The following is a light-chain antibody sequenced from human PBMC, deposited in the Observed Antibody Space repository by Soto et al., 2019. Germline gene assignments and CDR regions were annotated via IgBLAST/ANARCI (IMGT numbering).Light chain of an antibody. J-gene: IGLJ1*01. V-gene: IGLV1-40*01. CDR1: SSNIGAGYD. Sequence: QSALTQPPSVSGAPGQRVTISCTGSSSNIGAGYDVHWYQQLPGTAPKLLIYANSNRPSGVPDRFSGSKSGTSASLAITGLQAEDEADYYCQSYDSSLSGSNYVFGTGTQLTVL. CDR3: QSYDSSLSGSNYV. CDR2: ANS.